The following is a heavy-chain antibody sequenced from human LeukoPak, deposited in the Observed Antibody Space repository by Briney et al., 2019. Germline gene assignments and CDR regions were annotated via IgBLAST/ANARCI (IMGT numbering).Heavy chain of an antibody. CDR3: ARARIAEGGHFDY. Sequence: ASVKVSCKASGYTFTGYYMHWVRQAPGQGLEWMGWISAYNGNTNYAQKLQGRVTMTTDTSTSTAYMELRSLRSDDTAVYYCARARIAEGGHFDYWGQGTLVTVSS. CDR2: ISAYNGNT. D-gene: IGHD6-13*01. J-gene: IGHJ4*02. CDR1: GYTFTGYY. V-gene: IGHV1-18*04.